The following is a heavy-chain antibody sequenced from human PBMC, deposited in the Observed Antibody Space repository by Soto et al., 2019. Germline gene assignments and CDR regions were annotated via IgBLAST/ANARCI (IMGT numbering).Heavy chain of an antibody. J-gene: IGHJ5*02. Sequence: LSLTCAVYGGSFSGYYWWWIRQPPGKGLEWIGEINHSGSTNYNPSLKSRVTISVDTSKNQFSLKLSSVTAADTAVYYCARGRTLLLWFGELHNWFDPWGQGTLVTVSS. V-gene: IGHV4-34*01. CDR2: INHSGST. CDR3: ARGRTLLLWFGELHNWFDP. D-gene: IGHD3-10*01. CDR1: GGSFSGYY.